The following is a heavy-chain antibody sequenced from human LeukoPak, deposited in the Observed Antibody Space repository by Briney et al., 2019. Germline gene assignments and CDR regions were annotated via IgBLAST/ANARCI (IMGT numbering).Heavy chain of an antibody. V-gene: IGHV3-9*01. CDR3: AKDIKYQLPPYYFDY. CDR1: GFTFDDYA. J-gene: IGHJ4*02. D-gene: IGHD2-2*01. Sequence: PGRSLRLSCAASGFTFDDYAMHWVRQAPGKGLEWVSGISWNSGSIGYADSVKGRFTISRDNAKNSLYLQMNSLRAEDTALYYCAKDIKYQLPPYYFDYWGQGTLVTVSS. CDR2: ISWNSGSI.